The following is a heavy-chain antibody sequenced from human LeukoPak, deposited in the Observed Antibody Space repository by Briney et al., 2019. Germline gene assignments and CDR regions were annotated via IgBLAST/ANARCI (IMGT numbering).Heavy chain of an antibody. CDR3: AKDGVVPAKFDY. V-gene: IGHV3-23*01. CDR1: GFTVSSHA. Sequence: GGCLRLSWAASGFTVSSHAVSWVRQAAGNGLGWVSAISGSGGSTYYAGSVKGRLPISRDNSENTLYLQVNSLRAEDTAVYYCAKDGVVPAKFDYWGQGTLVTVSS. J-gene: IGHJ4*02. D-gene: IGHD2-2*01. CDR2: ISGSGGST.